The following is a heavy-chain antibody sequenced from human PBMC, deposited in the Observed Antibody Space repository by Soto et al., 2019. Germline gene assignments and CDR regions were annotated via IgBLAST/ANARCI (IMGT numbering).Heavy chain of an antibody. CDR1: GFTVSSSN. J-gene: IGHJ4*02. CDR2: IYSGGST. D-gene: IGHD1-26*01. V-gene: IGHV3-66*01. CDR3: ARESSSGNSYFDY. Sequence: EVQLVESGGGLVQPGGSLRLSCAASGFTVSSSNMRWVRQAPGKGLEWVSLIYSGGSTYYADSVKSRFTISRDNSKNTLFLQMNSVRADDTAMYYCARESSSGNSYFDYWGRGTLVAVSS.